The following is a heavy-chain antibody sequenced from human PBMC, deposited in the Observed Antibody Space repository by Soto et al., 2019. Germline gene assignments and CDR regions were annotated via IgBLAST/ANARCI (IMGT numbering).Heavy chain of an antibody. J-gene: IGHJ4*02. D-gene: IGHD6-19*01. CDR2: VYNTGNT. V-gene: IGHV4-4*07. Sequence: QVQLQESGPGLVKPSETLSLTCTVSGGSMTGYFWTWIRQPAGKGLEWIGHVYNTGNTDYNPSLESRISRAVDTSKRQFSLKVKSVTAADTAVYYCARTHWVSGTEYWGQGTLVTVSS. CDR1: GGSMTGYF. CDR3: ARTHWVSGTEY.